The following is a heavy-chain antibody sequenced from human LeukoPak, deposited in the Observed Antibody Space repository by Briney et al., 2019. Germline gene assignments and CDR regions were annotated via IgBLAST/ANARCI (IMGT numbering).Heavy chain of an antibody. J-gene: IGHJ4*02. CDR3: AKEYCTNGVCYGWYFNY. CDR2: IWYDGSNK. Sequence: GGSLRLSCAASGFTFSSYEMNWVRQAPGKGLEWVAVIWYDGSNKYYADSVKGRFTISRDNSKNTLYLQMNSLRAEDTAVYYCAKEYCTNGVCYGWYFNYWGQGTLVTVSS. D-gene: IGHD2-8*01. V-gene: IGHV3-33*06. CDR1: GFTFSSYE.